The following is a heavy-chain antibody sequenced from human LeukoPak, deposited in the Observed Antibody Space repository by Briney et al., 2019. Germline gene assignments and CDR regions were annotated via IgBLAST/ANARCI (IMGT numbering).Heavy chain of an antibody. CDR1: GGSFSGYY. Sequence: SETLSLTCAVYGGSFSGYYWSWIRQPPGKGLEWIGEINHSGSTNYNPSLKSRVTISVDTSKNQFSLKLSSVTAADTAVYYCARGPITGTTGDDYWGQGTLVTVSS. CDR2: INHSGST. D-gene: IGHD1-7*01. J-gene: IGHJ4*02. V-gene: IGHV4-34*01. CDR3: ARGPITGTTGDDY.